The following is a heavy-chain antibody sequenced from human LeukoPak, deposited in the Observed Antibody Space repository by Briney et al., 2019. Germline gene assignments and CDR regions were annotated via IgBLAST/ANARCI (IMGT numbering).Heavy chain of an antibody. CDR1: GYSFSTYW. CDR2: IYPGDSDT. Sequence: GESLKISCKASGYSFSTYWIDWVRQMPGKGLEWMGIIYPGDSDTRYSPSFLGQVTMSADKSISTAYLQWSSLKASDTAIYYCAKRWADSSGSQHYFDYWGQGTLVTVSS. CDR3: AKRWADSSGSQHYFDY. J-gene: IGHJ4*02. D-gene: IGHD3-22*01. V-gene: IGHV5-51*01.